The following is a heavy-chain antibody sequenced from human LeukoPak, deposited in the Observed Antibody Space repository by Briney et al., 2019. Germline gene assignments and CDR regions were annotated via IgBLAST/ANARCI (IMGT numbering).Heavy chain of an antibody. CDR3: ATGYGDWDY. Sequence: SETLSLTCAVYGGSFSGYYWSWIRQPPGKGLEWIGEINHSGSTNYNPSLKSRVTISVDTSRNQFSLKLSSVTAADTAVYYCATGYGDWDYWGQGTLVTVS. V-gene: IGHV4-34*01. CDR1: GGSFSGYY. J-gene: IGHJ4*02. D-gene: IGHD4-17*01. CDR2: INHSGST.